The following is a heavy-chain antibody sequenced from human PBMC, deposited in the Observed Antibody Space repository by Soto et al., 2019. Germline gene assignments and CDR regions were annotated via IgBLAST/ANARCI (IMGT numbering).Heavy chain of an antibody. D-gene: IGHD6-13*01. V-gene: IGHV1-8*02. Sequence: EASVKVSCKASGYTFTSYYMHWVRQAPGQGLEWMGWMNPNSGNTGYAQKFQGRVTMTRNTSISTAYMELSSLRSEDTAVYYCAFGEQQLVLDYWGQGTLVTVSS. J-gene: IGHJ4*02. CDR2: MNPNSGNT. CDR3: AFGEQQLVLDY. CDR1: GYTFTSYY.